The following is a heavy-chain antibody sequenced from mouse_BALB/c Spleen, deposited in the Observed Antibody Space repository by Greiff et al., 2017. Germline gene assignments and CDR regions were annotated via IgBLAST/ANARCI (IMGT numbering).Heavy chain of an antibody. V-gene: IGHV1-9*01. D-gene: IGHD2-1*01. CDR2: ILPGSGST. Sequence: QVQLQQSGAELMKPGASVKISCTATGYTFSSYWIEWVKQRPGHGLEWIGEILPGSGSTNYNEKFKGKATFTADTSSNTAYMQLSSLTSEDSAVYYCARWDGNYVGYAMDYWGQGTSVTVSS. J-gene: IGHJ4*01. CDR1: GYTFSSYW. CDR3: ARWDGNYVGYAMDY.